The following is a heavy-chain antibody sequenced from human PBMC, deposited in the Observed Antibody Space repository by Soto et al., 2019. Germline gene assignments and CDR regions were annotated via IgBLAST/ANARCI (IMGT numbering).Heavy chain of an antibody. CDR3: ARAQEFSGYDFHFDY. CDR1: GFTFSSYG. CDR2: IWYDGSNK. Sequence: GGSLRLSCAASGFTFSSYGMHWVRQAPGKGLEWVAVIWYDGSNKYYADSVKGRFTISRDNSKNTLYLQMNSLRAEDTAVYYCARAQEFSGYDFHFDYWGQGTLVTVSS. V-gene: IGHV3-33*01. J-gene: IGHJ4*02. D-gene: IGHD5-12*01.